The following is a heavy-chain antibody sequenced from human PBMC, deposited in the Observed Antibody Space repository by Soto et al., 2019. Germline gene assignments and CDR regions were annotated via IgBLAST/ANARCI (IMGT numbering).Heavy chain of an antibody. Sequence: PGESLKISCKASGYRFPIYFIGWVRQMPGGGLEYMGIIYPDDSDVRYNPSFQGQVTISADKSITTAYLQWSSLKASDTAMYYCARHYQAGGKVTRDAFDLWGQGTMVTVSS. D-gene: IGHD2-21*02. J-gene: IGHJ3*01. CDR3: ARHYQAGGKVTRDAFDL. CDR2: IYPDDSDV. CDR1: GYRFPIYF. V-gene: IGHV5-51*01.